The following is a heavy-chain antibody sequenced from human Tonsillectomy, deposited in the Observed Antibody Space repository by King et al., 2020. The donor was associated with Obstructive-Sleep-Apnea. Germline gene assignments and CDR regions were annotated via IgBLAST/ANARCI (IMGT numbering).Heavy chain of an antibody. CDR3: ARHXXPLXXXPXXXPXLXXXXXXMDV. Sequence: QLVQSGAEVKKPGESLRISCKGSGYXFTSYWISWVRQMPGKGLEWMGRIDPSDSYTKYSPSFQGHVTISADKSISTAYVQWSSLKASDTAMYYCARHXXPLXXXPXXXPXLXXXXXXMDVXGXGTTVTXXX. V-gene: IGHV5-10-1*03. CDR1: GYXFTSYW. J-gene: IGHJ6*04. CDR2: IDPSDSYT.